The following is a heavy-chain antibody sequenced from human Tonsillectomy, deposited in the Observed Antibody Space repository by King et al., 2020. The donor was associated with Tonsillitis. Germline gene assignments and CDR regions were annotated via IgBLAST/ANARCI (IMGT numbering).Heavy chain of an antibody. D-gene: IGHD6-19*01. Sequence: VQLVESGGGLVQPGGSLRLSCAASGFTFSSFWMHWVRQAPGKGLVWVSRINSDGSSTNYADSVKGRFTISRDNAKNTLYLQMNSLRAEDTAVYYCARERVVFASGIAVPGGFDYWGQGTLVTVSS. CDR2: INSDGSST. CDR1: GFTFSSFW. V-gene: IGHV3-74*01. CDR3: ARERVVFASGIAVPGGFDY. J-gene: IGHJ4*02.